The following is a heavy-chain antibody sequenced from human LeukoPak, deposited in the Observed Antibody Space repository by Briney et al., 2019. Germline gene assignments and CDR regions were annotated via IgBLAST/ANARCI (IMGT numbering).Heavy chain of an antibody. CDR2: ISSSSSTI. J-gene: IGHJ5*02. V-gene: IGHV3-48*02. D-gene: IGHD4-17*01. CDR1: GFTFSSYS. Sequence: HPGGSLRLSCAASGFTFSSYSMNWVRQAPGKGLEWVSYISSSSSTIYYADSVKGRFTISRDNAKNSLYLQMNSLRDEDTAVYYCARGPLSLRFTESSNWFDPWGQGTLVTVSS. CDR3: ARGPLSLRFTESSNWFDP.